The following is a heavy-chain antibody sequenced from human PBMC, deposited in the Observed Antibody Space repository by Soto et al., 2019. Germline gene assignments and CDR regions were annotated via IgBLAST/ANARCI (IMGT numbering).Heavy chain of an antibody. J-gene: IGHJ6*02. Sequence: QEQLVQAGADVKKPGSSVRISCRASGCTFSNDAVSWVRQAPGQGLQWMGGIIPVFVTTHYAQKFQGRVTITEDESTATAYMALRIVTSEHTAVYSSAKWRRAVDNGLDVWGQGTPVTVSS. D-gene: IGHD2-15*01. CDR2: IIPVFVTT. CDR3: AKWRRAVDNGLDV. CDR1: GCTFSNDA. V-gene: IGHV1-69*01.